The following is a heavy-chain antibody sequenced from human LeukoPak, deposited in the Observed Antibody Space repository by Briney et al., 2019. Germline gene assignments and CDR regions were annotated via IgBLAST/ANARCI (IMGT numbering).Heavy chain of an antibody. D-gene: IGHD1-26*01. Sequence: GGSLRLSCAASGFVVSSNYMSWVRQAPGKGLEWVSVIYSGGSTYYADSVKGRFTISRDNSKNTLYLQMNSLRAEDTAVYYCARTVGATYEVDYWGQGTLVTVSS. V-gene: IGHV3-66*01. J-gene: IGHJ4*02. CDR1: GFVVSSNY. CDR2: IYSGGST. CDR3: ARTVGATYEVDY.